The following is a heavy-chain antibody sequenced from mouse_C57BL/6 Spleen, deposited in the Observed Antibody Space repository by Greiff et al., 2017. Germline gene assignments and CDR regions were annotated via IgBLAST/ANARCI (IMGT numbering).Heavy chain of an antibody. CDR3: ARGANWDDY. J-gene: IGHJ2*01. CDR1: GYTFTSYW. Sequence: QVQLQQPGAELVKPGASVKLSCKASGYTFTSYWMHWVKQRPGQGLEWIGMIHPNSGSTNYNEKFKSKATLTVDKSSSTAYMQLRSLTSEDSAVYYCARGANWDDYGGQGTTLTVSS. V-gene: IGHV1-64*01. CDR2: IHPNSGST. D-gene: IGHD4-1*01.